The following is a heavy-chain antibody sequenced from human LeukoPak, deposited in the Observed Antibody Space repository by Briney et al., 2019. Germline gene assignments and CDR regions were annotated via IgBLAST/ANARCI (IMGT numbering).Heavy chain of an antibody. CDR2: FDPEDGET. Sequence: ASAKVSCKVSGYTLTELSMHWVRQAPGKGLEWMGGFDPEDGETIYAQKFQGRVTMTEDTSTGTAYMELSSLRSEDTAVYYCATGSLRYFGVSGGFDPWGQGTLVTVSS. CDR1: GYTLTELS. D-gene: IGHD3-9*01. J-gene: IGHJ5*02. CDR3: ATGSLRYFGVSGGFDP. V-gene: IGHV1-24*01.